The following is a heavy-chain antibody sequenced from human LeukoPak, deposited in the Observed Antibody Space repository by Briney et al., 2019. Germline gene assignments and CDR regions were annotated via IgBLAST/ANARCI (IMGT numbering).Heavy chain of an antibody. CDR2: IYSSGST. CDR1: GGSITSYH. J-gene: IGHJ3*02. D-gene: IGHD6-13*01. CDR3: ARGIAAASERALDI. Sequence: SETLSLTCTVSGGSITSYHWSWIRQPPGKGLEWIGRIYSSGSTDYNPSLKSRVTMSVDTSKNQFSLKLTSVTAADTAVYYCARGIAAASERALDIWGQGTTVTVSS. V-gene: IGHV4-4*07.